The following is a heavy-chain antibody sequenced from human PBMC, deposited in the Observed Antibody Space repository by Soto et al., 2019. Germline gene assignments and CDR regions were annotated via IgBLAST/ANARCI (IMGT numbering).Heavy chain of an antibody. Sequence: GGSLRLSCAASGFSFRTYAMDWVRQAPGKGLEWVAVISYDGSNKYYADSVKGRFTISRDNSKNTLYLQINSLRSEDTAVYYCAKDLQTDYDFWDGYYPPYYDYAMDVWGQGTTVTVSS. D-gene: IGHD3-3*01. J-gene: IGHJ6*02. CDR1: GFSFRTYA. CDR2: ISYDGSNK. V-gene: IGHV3-30-3*01. CDR3: AKDLQTDYDFWDGYYPPYYDYAMDV.